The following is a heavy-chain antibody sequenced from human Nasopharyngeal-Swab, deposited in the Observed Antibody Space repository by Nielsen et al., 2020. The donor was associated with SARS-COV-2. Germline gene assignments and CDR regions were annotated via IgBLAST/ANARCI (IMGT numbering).Heavy chain of an antibody. V-gene: IGHV3-21*01. D-gene: IGHD2-2*01. J-gene: IGHJ6*02. CDR2: ISSSSSYI. Sequence: GGSLRLSCAASGFTFSSYSMNWVRQAPGKGLEWVSSISSSSSYIYYADSVKGRFTISRDNAKNSLYLQMNSLRAEDTAVYYCARELSGYCSSPLGCYYYGMDVWGQGTTVTVS. CDR1: GFTFSSYS. CDR3: ARELSGYCSSPLGCYYYGMDV.